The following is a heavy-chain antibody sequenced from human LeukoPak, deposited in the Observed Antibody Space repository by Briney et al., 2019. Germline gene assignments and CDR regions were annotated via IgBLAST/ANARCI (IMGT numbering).Heavy chain of an antibody. CDR1: GFTLSNYD. Sequence: GRSLRLSCAASGFTLSNYDMHWVRQAPGKGLEWVSTIYIGGTTYYADSVKGRFTISRDDPKNTLYLQMNSLRVEDTAVYYCAREISRFGIWGQGTLVTVSS. J-gene: IGHJ4*02. CDR3: AREISRFGI. CDR2: IYIGGTT. V-gene: IGHV3-66*01. D-gene: IGHD3-16*01.